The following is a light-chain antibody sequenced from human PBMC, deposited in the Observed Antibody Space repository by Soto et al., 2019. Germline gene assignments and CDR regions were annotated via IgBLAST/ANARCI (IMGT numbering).Light chain of an antibody. V-gene: IGKV3-20*01. CDR2: GAS. CDR3: QQYGSSPLT. CDR1: QSVSSSY. Sequence: DIVLTQSPGTLSLSPGERATLSCRASQSVSSSYLAWYQQKPGQAPRLLNYGASSRATGIPDRFSGSGAGTDFTITISRLEPEDFAVYYCQQYGSSPLTFGGGTKVEIK. J-gene: IGKJ4*01.